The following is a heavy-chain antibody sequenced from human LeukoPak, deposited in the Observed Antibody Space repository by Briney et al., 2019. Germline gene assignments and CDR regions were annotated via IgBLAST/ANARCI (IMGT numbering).Heavy chain of an antibody. J-gene: IGHJ6*03. D-gene: IGHD3-9*01. V-gene: IGHV3-7*01. CDR2: IKEDGSEK. CDR3: ARANYDILTGYRTYYYYYYMDV. Sequence: GGSLRLSCAASGFTFSSYRMSWVRQAPGKGLEWVANIKEDGSEKHYVDSVKGRFTISRDNAKNSLYLQMNSLRAEDTAVYYCARANYDILTGYRTYYYYYYMDVWGKGTTVTISS. CDR1: GFTFSSYR.